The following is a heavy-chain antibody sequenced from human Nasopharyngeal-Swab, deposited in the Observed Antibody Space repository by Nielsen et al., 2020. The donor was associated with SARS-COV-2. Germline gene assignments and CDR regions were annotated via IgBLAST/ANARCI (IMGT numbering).Heavy chain of an antibody. CDR1: GYTFTGYY. V-gene: IGHV1-2*04. D-gene: IGHD2-21*02. J-gene: IGHJ3*02. CDR3: ARSHIVVVTDAFDI. Sequence: ASVQVSCQASGYTFTGYYMHWVRQAPGQGLEWVGWINPNSGGTNYAQKFQGWVTMTRDTSISTAYMELSRLRSDDTAVYYCARSHIVVVTDAFDIWGQGTMVTVSS. CDR2: INPNSGGT.